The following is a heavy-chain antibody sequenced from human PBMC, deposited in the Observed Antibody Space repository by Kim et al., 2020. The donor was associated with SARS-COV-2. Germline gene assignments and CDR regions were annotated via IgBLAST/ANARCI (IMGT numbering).Heavy chain of an antibody. CDR2: IKADGSEE. Sequence: GGSLRLSCIASGFTFSSYWMTWVRQAPGRGLEWVANIKADGSEEYYVDSMKGRFTISRDNAKNSLYLQMNGLRAEDTAVYYCARLRGLSAWHTFDYWGQGTLASVSS. CDR1: GFTFSSYW. V-gene: IGHV3-7*01. CDR3: ARLRGLSAWHTFDY. D-gene: IGHD6-19*01. J-gene: IGHJ4*02.